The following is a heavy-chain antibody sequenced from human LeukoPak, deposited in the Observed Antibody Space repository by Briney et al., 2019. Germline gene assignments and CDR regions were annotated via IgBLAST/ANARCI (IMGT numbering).Heavy chain of an antibody. V-gene: IGHV1-46*01. CDR3: ARDISDSSGYYTGLDY. J-gene: IGHJ4*02. D-gene: IGHD3-22*01. CDR2: INPSGGST. Sequence: GASVKVSCKASGYTFTSYYMHWVRQAPGQGLEWMGIINPSGGSTSYAQKFQGRVTMTRDTSTSTVYMELSSLRSEDTAVYYCARDISDSSGYYTGLDYWGQGTLVTVSS. CDR1: GYTFTSYY.